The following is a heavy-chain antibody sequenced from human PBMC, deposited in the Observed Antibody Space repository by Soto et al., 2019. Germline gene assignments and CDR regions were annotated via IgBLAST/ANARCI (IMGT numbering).Heavy chain of an antibody. V-gene: IGHV4-31*03. D-gene: IGHD2-15*01. CDR1: GGSISSGCYY. CDR2: IYYSGST. J-gene: IGHJ5*02. Sequence: PXETLSLPCTVSGGSISSGCYYWSWIRQHPGKVLEWIGYIYYSGSTYYNPSLKSRVTISVDTSKNQFSLKLSSVTAADTAVYYCARADCSGGSCYLGNWFDTWGQGTLVTVSS. CDR3: ARADCSGGSCYLGNWFDT.